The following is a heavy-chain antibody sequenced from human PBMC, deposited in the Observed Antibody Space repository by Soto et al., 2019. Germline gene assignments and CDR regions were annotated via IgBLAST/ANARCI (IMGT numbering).Heavy chain of an antibody. CDR3: GRKEVSGPIDY. V-gene: IGHV3-64D*06. CDR1: GFTFSTSP. J-gene: IGHJ4*02. Sequence: PGGSLRLSCSASGFTFSTSPMHWVRQAPGKGLEYVSAISPTGGTTYYADSLKGRFTTSRDNSKSTLYLHMSSLRTEDTAVYYCGRKEVSGPIDYWGQGILVTVSS. CDR2: ISPTGGTT.